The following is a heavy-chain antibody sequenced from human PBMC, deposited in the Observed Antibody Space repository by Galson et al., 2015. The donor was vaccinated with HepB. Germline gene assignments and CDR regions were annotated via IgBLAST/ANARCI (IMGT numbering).Heavy chain of an antibody. CDR2: ISGSGGST. CDR3: AKDGVYSSSLYYFDY. Sequence: SLRLSCAASGFTFSSYAMSWVRQAPGKGLEWVSAISGSGGSTYYADSVKGRFTISRDNSKNTLYLQMNSLRAEDTAVYYCAKDGVYSSSLYYFDYWGQGTLVTVSS. V-gene: IGHV3-23*01. J-gene: IGHJ4*02. D-gene: IGHD6-13*01. CDR1: GFTFSSYA.